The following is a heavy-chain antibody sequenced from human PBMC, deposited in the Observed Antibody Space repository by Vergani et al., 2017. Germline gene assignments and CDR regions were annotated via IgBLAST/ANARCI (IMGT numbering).Heavy chain of an antibody. CDR1: EFTFSNCA. J-gene: IGHJ4*02. Sequence: VQLVESGGNVVQSGTSLRLTCAASEFTFSNCAMNWVRQAPGKGLEWVSGISGSGVSAYYTDSVKGRFTFSRDNSKNMLFLQMNNLRTEDTAIYYCAKQYFVSGNYLFDYWGQGTLVTVSS. D-gene: IGHD3-10*01. V-gene: IGHV3-23*04. CDR2: ISGSGVSA. CDR3: AKQYFVSGNYLFDY.